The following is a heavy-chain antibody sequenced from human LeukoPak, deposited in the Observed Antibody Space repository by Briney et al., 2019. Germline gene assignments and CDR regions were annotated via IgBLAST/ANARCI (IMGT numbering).Heavy chain of an antibody. CDR2: IIPIFGTA. CDR1: GGTFSSYA. Sequence: SVKVSCKASGGTFSSYAISWVRQAPGQGLEWMGGIIPIFGTANYAQKFQGRVTITANESTSTAYMELSSLRSEDTAVYYCASLGGYNYYYMDVWGKGTTVTVSS. V-gene: IGHV1-69*01. J-gene: IGHJ6*03. CDR3: ASLGGYNYYYMDV. D-gene: IGHD2-2*02.